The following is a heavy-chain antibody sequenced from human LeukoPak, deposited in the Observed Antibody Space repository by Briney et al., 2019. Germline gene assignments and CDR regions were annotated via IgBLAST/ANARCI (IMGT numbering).Heavy chain of an antibody. V-gene: IGHV3-30*18. CDR1: GFTFSSYG. D-gene: IGHD3-10*01. Sequence: GGSLRLSCAASGFTFSSYGKHWVRQAPGKGLEWVAVIIHDGSNKDYADSVKGRFTISRDNSKNTLYLQMNSLRTEDTAVYYCAKVPTGVGSGSYWGQGTLVTVSS. J-gene: IGHJ4*02. CDR3: AKVPTGVGSGSY. CDR2: IIHDGSNK.